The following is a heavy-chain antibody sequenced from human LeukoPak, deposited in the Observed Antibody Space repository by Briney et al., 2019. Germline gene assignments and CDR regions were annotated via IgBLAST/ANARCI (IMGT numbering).Heavy chain of an antibody. J-gene: IGHJ4*02. CDR2: ISGSGHDI. V-gene: IGHV3-11*01. CDR1: GFIFSEYY. Sequence: GGSLRLSCAASGFIFSEYYMSWVRQSPGKGLEWISYISGSGHDINYVDSVKGRFTVSRDNAKNSLYLQMNSLRAEDTAVYYCAKDGGLWVSAHWGDSWGRGTLVTVSS. D-gene: IGHD7-27*01. CDR3: AKDGGLWVSAHWGDS.